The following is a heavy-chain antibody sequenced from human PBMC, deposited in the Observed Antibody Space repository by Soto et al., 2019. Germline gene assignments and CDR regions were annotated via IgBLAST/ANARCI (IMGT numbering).Heavy chain of an antibody. D-gene: IGHD3-22*01. CDR3: ARTYDSNGYANEFDS. CDR2: IYDSGIT. CDR1: GRSINSYY. J-gene: IGHJ4*02. Sequence: SETLSLTCTVSGRSINSYYWSWVRQPPGKGLEWIGYIYDSGITSYHPPLKSRGTRSADAAKNQSSRKLTAVTGAYTAVYCCARTYDSNGYANEFDSWGQGILVTGSS. V-gene: IGHV4-59*01.